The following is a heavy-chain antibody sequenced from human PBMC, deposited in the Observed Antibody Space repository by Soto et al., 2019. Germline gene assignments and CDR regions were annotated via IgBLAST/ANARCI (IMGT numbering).Heavy chain of an antibody. CDR1: AGSISNYY. J-gene: IGHJ6*02. CDR3: ARDSGRMYYDSWSGYDYGMDV. D-gene: IGHD3-3*01. V-gene: IGHV4-59*01. Sequence: SETLSLTCTVSAGSISNYYWSWIRQPPGKGLEWIGYIYYRGSTNYNPSLKSRVTISVDTSKNQFPLKLSSVTAADTAVYYCARDSGRMYYDSWSGYDYGMDVWGQGTTVTVSS. CDR2: IYYRGST.